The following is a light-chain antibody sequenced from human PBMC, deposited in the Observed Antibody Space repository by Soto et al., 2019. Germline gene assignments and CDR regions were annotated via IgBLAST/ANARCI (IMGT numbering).Light chain of an antibody. Sequence: SHELTQPPSVSVSPGQTATIACSGDKLGDKYASWYQQKPGQSPVLVIFQDTKRPSGIPERFSGSNSGNTATLTISGTQAIDEADYYCQAWDSSTASVVFGGGTKLTV. CDR2: QDT. CDR1: KLGDKY. CDR3: QAWDSSTASVV. V-gene: IGLV3-1*01. J-gene: IGLJ3*02.